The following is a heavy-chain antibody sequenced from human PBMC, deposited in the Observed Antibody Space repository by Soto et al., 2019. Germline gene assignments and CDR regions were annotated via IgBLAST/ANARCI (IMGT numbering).Heavy chain of an antibody. D-gene: IGHD3-22*01. Sequence: EVQLVESGGGLVQPGGSLRLSCAASGFTFSSYSMNWVRQAPGKGLEWVSYISSSSSTIYYADSVKGRFTISRDNAKNSLYLQMNSLRDEDTAVYYCATSNYYDSSGYLGYGMDVWGQGTTVTVSS. V-gene: IGHV3-48*02. CDR3: ATSNYYDSSGYLGYGMDV. CDR2: ISSSSSTI. J-gene: IGHJ6*02. CDR1: GFTFSSYS.